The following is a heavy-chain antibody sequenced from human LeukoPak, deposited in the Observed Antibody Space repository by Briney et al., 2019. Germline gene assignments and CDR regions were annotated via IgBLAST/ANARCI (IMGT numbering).Heavy chain of an antibody. V-gene: IGHV3-23*01. D-gene: IGHD3-10*01. CDR1: GFTFSGYA. CDR3: AKDWEVTMVRGVLDY. Sequence: QPGGALRLSSAAPGFTFSGYAMSCVRQTPGERLGWVSAIIGNGGSTYYAGSVRGGFTTSRDNSKSTLYLQMNSLRAEHTAVYYCAKDWEVTMVRGVLDYWGQGTLVTVSS. CDR2: IIGNGGST. J-gene: IGHJ4*02.